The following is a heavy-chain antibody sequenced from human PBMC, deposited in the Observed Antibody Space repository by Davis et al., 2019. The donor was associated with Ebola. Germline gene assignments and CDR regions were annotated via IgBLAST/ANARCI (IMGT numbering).Heavy chain of an antibody. J-gene: IGHJ4*02. Sequence: KVSCKGSRYSFTTYWIGWVRQMPRKGLEWMGRIDPSDSYTNYTPSFQGQVTISVDKSINTAYLQWASLKASDTAMYFCAAYCGGDCGLDYWGQGTLVTVSS. V-gene: IGHV5-10-1*04. CDR3: AAYCGGDCGLDY. CDR2: IDPSDSYT. CDR1: RYSFTTYW. D-gene: IGHD2-21*02.